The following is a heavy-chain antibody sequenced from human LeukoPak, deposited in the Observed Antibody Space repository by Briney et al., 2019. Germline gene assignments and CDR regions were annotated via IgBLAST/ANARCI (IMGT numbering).Heavy chain of an antibody. CDR1: GGTFSSYA. Sequence: SVKVSCKASGGTFSSYAISWVRQAPGQGLEWMGRIIPILGIANYAQKLQGRVTMTTDTSTSTAYMELRSLRSDDTAVYYCARDNDAFDIWGQGTMVTVSS. CDR3: ARDNDAFDI. V-gene: IGHV1-69*04. CDR2: IIPILGIA. J-gene: IGHJ3*02.